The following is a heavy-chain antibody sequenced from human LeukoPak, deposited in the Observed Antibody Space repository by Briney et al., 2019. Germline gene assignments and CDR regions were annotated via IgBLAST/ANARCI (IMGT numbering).Heavy chain of an antibody. CDR3: ARDDEDTDMVMIVS. V-gene: IGHV4-34*01. D-gene: IGHD5-18*01. Sequence: GSLRLSCEASGLTFSRYAMSWLRQPPGKGLEWIAEISHSGSIDYNPSLKSRVTISVDKSKNQFSLSLTSVTAADMAVYYCARDDEDTDMVMIVSWLRGTLVTVSS. J-gene: IGHJ4*02. CDR2: ISHSGSI. CDR1: GLTFSRYA.